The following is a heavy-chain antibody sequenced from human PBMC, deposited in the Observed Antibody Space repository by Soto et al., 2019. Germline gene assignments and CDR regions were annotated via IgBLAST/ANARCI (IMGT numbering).Heavy chain of an antibody. CDR1: GFTFSSYA. V-gene: IGHV3-23*01. CDR2: ISGSGGST. Sequence: GGSLRLSCAASGFTFSSYAMSWVRQAPGKGLEWVSAISGSGGSTYYADSVKGRFTISRDNSKNTLYLQMNSLRAEDTAVYYCAKDGLLSSPYYYYYMDVWGKGTTVTVSS. J-gene: IGHJ6*03. CDR3: AKDGLLSSPYYYYYMDV. D-gene: IGHD2-15*01.